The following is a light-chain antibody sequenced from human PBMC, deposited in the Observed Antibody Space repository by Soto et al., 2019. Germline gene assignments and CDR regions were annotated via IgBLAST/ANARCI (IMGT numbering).Light chain of an antibody. CDR1: QSVNRN. J-gene: IGKJ1*01. V-gene: IGKV3-15*01. CDR3: QPYNNWWT. Sequence: EIVMTQSPATLSVSPGERATLSCRASQSVNRNLAWYQQKPGQAPRLLIYAASTRATGIPARFSGSGSETELTLTISSLQSEDFAIYYCQPYNNWWTFGQGTKVEI. CDR2: AAS.